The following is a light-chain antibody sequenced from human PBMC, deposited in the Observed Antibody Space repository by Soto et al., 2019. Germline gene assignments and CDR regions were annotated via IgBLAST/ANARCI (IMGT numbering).Light chain of an antibody. CDR3: AAWDDNLSTYV. Sequence: QSVVTQPPSASGTPGQRVAISCSGYSSSIGTNFVYWYQQLPGTAPKVLIHSNNQRPSGVPDRFSGSKSGTSASLAISGLRSEDEDDYYCAAWDDNLSTYVFGSGTRSPS. V-gene: IGLV1-47*02. J-gene: IGLJ1*01. CDR1: SSSIGTNF. CDR2: SNN.